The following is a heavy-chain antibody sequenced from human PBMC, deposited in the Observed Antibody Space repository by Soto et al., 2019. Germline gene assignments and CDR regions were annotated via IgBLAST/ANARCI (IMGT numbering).Heavy chain of an antibody. Sequence: SETLSLICTVSGVSITSSSYYWGWIRQPPGKGLEWIGSIYYSGSTYYNPSLKSRVTISVDTSKNQFSLKLSSVTAADTAVYYCARRAGFLEWLSTDDYGMDVWGQGTTVT. CDR2: IYYSGST. V-gene: IGHV4-39*01. CDR1: GVSITSSSYY. D-gene: IGHD3-3*01. CDR3: ARRAGFLEWLSTDDYGMDV. J-gene: IGHJ6*02.